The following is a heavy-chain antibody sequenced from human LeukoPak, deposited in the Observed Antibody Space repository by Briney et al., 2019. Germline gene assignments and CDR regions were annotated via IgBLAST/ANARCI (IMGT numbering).Heavy chain of an antibody. Sequence: SQTLSLTCAVSGGSISSGGYSWSWIRQPPGKGLEWIGYIYHSGSTYYNPSLKSRVTISVDRSKNQFSLKLSSVTAADTAVYYCARVRLQQLEAFDIWGQGTMVTVSS. V-gene: IGHV4-30-2*01. CDR3: ARVRLQQLEAFDI. CDR1: GGSISSGGYS. CDR2: IYHSGST. D-gene: IGHD6-13*01. J-gene: IGHJ3*02.